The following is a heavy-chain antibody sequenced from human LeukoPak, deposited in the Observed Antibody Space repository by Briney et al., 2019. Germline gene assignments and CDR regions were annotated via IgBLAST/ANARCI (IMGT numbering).Heavy chain of an antibody. D-gene: IGHD3-9*01. J-gene: IGHJ4*02. CDR2: INPNSGAT. Sequence: ASVKVSCKASGYIFTGYYMHWVRQAPGQGLEWIGWINPNSGATNYAQKFQGRVTMTRDTSISTAYMELSRLRSDDTAVYYCARSAPTLTYDILTGYLGYWGQRTLVTVSS. V-gene: IGHV1-2*02. CDR1: GYIFTGYY. CDR3: ARSAPTLTYDILTGYLGY.